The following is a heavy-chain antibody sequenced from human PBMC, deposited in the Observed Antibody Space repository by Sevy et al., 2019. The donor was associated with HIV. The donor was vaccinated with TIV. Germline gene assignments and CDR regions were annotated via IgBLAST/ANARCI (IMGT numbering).Heavy chain of an antibody. D-gene: IGHD3-3*01. V-gene: IGHV3-23*01. J-gene: IGHJ4*02. CDR1: GFIFNSYI. CDR3: AGGFWSGFDY. Sequence: GGSLRLSCAASGFIFNSYIMNWVRQAPGKGLEWVSSISGHGGSTYYADSVKGRFTISRDNSRNMLDLEMNSLRDDDTALYYCAGGFWSGFDYWGQRILVTVSS. CDR2: ISGHGGST.